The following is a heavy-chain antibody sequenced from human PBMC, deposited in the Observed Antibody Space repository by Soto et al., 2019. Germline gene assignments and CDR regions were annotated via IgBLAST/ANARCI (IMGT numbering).Heavy chain of an antibody. D-gene: IGHD4-17*01. Sequence: EVQLLESGGGLVQPGGSLRLSCAASGFTFSSYAMSWVRQAPGKGLGWVSAISGSGGSTYHADSVRGRLTISRDNSKNTLYLQMNSLRAEDTAVYYCAKRTVGWYFDLWGRGTLVTVSS. CDR3: AKRTVGWYFDL. CDR2: ISGSGGST. V-gene: IGHV3-23*01. J-gene: IGHJ2*01. CDR1: GFTFSSYA.